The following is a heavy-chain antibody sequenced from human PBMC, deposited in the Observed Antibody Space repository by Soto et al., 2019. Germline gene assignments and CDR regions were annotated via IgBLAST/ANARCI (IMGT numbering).Heavy chain of an antibody. J-gene: IGHJ6*03. CDR1: GFTFGDYA. V-gene: IGHV3-49*03. Sequence: GGSLRLSCTASGFTFGDYAMSWFRQAPGKGLEWVGFIRSKAYGGTTEYAASVKGRLTISRDDSKRIAYLQMNSLKTEDTAVYYCTRDAKTRGYCSSTSCYPDYYYYYYMDVWGKGTTVTVSS. CDR3: TRDAKTRGYCSSTSCYPDYYYYYYMDV. D-gene: IGHD2-2*01. CDR2: IRSKAYGGTT.